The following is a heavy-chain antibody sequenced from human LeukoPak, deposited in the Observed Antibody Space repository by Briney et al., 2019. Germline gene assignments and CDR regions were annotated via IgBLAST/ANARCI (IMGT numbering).Heavy chain of an antibody. Sequence: ASVKVSCTASAYTFTSYGITWVRQAPGQGLEWMGWISAHNGNTNYAQKLQGRVTMTTDISTTTAYMELRSLSSDDTAVYYCARGGAYSSDWYIDYWGQGTPATVYS. CDR3: ARGGAYSSDWYIDY. CDR1: AYTFTSYG. CDR2: ISAHNGNT. D-gene: IGHD6-19*01. J-gene: IGHJ4*02. V-gene: IGHV1-18*01.